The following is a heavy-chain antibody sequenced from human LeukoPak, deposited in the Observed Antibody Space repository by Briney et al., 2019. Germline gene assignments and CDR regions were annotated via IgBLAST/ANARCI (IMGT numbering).Heavy chain of an antibody. CDR1: GFTFSSYA. CDR3: AKEASRGSSFAYTPIEKPYYLDY. Sequence: GGSLRLSCAASGFTFSSYAMSWVRQAPGKGLEWVSAISGSGGSTYYAGSVKGRFTISRDNSKNTLFLQMSSLRPEDTAVYYCAKEASRGSSFAYTPIEKPYYLDYWGQGTLVTVSS. V-gene: IGHV3-23*01. D-gene: IGHD5-18*01. CDR2: ISGSGGST. J-gene: IGHJ4*02.